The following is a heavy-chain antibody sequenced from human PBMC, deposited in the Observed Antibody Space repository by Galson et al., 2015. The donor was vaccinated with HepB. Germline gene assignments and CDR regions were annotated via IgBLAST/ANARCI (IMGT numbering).Heavy chain of an antibody. CDR1: GFTFSSYA. J-gene: IGHJ4*02. CDR2: ISGSGGST. V-gene: IGHV3-23*01. CDR3: AKPGEDWLSYDY. D-gene: IGHD3/OR15-3a*01. Sequence: SLRLSCAASGFTFSSYAMSWVRQAPGKGLEWVSAISGSGGSTHYADSVKGRFTISRDNSKNTLYLQMNSLRAEDTAVYYCAKPGEDWLSYDYWGQGTLVTVSS.